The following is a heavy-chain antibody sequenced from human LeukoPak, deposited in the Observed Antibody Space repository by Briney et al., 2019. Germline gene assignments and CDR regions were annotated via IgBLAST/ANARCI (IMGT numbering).Heavy chain of an antibody. V-gene: IGHV1-18*01. D-gene: IGHD3-22*01. CDR3: ARDYYDTSGYFYGSNY. CDR1: GYTFTSYA. CDR2: ISVYSGNT. J-gene: IGHJ4*02. Sequence: ASVKVSCKASGYTFTSYAITWVRQAPGQGLEWMGLISVYSGNTHYAQKLQGRVTMTTDTSTTTAYMELRSLRSDDTAVYYCARDYYDTSGYFYGSNYWGQGTLVTVSS.